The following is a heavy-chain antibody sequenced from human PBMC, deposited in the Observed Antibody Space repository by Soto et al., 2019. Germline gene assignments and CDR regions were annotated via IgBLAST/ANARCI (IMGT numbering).Heavy chain of an antibody. J-gene: IGHJ3*02. CDR3: ARDPFADFYDSSGPEAFDI. CDR2: ISSSSSYI. V-gene: IGHV3-21*01. D-gene: IGHD3-22*01. CDR1: GFTFSSYS. Sequence: PGGSLRLSCAASGFTFSSYSMNWVRQAPGKGLEWVSSISSSSSYIYYAESVKGRFTISRDNAKNSLYLQMNSLRAEDTAVYYCARDPFADFYDSSGPEAFDIWGQGTMVTVSS.